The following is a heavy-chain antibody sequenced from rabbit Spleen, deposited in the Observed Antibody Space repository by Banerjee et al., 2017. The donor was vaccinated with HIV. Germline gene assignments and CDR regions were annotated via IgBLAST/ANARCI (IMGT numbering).Heavy chain of an antibody. CDR1: GVSFSGNSY. D-gene: IGHD8-1*01. CDR2: IDTGSSGFT. CDR3: ARGDAGSSTYMNL. Sequence: QSLEESGGDLVKPGASLTLTCIASGVSFSGNSYMCWVRQAPGKGLEWIACIDTGSSGFTYFASWAKGRFTISKTSSTTVTLQMTSLTAADTANYFCARGDAGSSTYMNLWGPGTLVTVS. V-gene: IGHV1S40*01. J-gene: IGHJ4*01.